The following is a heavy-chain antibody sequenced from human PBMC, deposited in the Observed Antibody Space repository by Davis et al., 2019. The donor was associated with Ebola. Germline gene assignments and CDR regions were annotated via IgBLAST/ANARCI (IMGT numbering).Heavy chain of an antibody. CDR1: GGSISSYY. Sequence: MPGGSLRLSCTVSGGSISSYYWSWFRQPPGKGLEWIGYVSSSGSTNYNSSLESRVTISVDTSKNQFSLKLRSVTAADTAVYYCARGKTYSVHWGQGTLVTVSS. V-gene: IGHV4-59*01. CDR3: ARGKTYSVH. CDR2: VSSSGST. J-gene: IGHJ4*02.